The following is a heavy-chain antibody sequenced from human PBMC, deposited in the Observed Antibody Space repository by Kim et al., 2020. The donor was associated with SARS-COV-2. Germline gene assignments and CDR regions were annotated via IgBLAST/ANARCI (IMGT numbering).Heavy chain of an antibody. D-gene: IGHD6-19*01. Sequence: GGSLRLSCAASGFTFSSYGMHWVRQAPGKGLEWVAVISYDGSNKYYADSVKGRFTISRDNSKNTLYLQMNSLRAEDTAVYYCAKGVAGVNYIIDYWGQGTLVTVSS. V-gene: IGHV3-30*18. CDR3: AKGVAGVNYIIDY. CDR1: GFTFSSYG. CDR2: ISYDGSNK. J-gene: IGHJ4*02.